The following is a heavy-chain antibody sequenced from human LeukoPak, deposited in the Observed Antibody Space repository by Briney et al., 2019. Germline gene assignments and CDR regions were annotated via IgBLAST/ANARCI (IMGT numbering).Heavy chain of an antibody. CDR2: ISGSGGST. Sequence: PGGSLRLSRAASGFTFSSYAMSWVRQAPGKGLEWVSAISGSGGSTYYADSVKGRFTISRDNSKNTLYLQMNSLRAEDTAVYYCAKDYFREGYCSSTSCYGRVDWFDPWGQGTLVTVSS. V-gene: IGHV3-23*01. CDR3: AKDYFREGYCSSTSCYGRVDWFDP. J-gene: IGHJ5*02. CDR1: GFTFSSYA. D-gene: IGHD2-2*01.